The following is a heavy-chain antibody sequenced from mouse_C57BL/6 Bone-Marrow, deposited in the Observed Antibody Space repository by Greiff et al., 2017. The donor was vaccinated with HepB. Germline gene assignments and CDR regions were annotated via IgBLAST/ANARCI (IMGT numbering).Heavy chain of an antibody. D-gene: IGHD1-1*01. CDR3: GITTVVAKDYAMDY. CDR2: IRSKSSNYAT. V-gene: IGHV10-3*01. Sequence: EVQLQESGGGLVQPKGSLKLSCAASGFTFNTYAMHWVRQAPGKGLEWVARIRSKSSNYATYYADSVKDRFTISSEDSQSMLYLRMNNLKTEDTAMYYCGITTVVAKDYAMDYWGQGTSVTVSS. CDR1: GFTFNTYA. J-gene: IGHJ4*01.